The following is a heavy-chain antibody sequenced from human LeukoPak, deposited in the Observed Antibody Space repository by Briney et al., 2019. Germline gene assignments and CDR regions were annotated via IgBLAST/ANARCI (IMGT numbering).Heavy chain of an antibody. D-gene: IGHD3-10*01. CDR2: INPNSGGT. CDR3: ARDSENYYGSGSYYNSLTNWFDP. J-gene: IGHJ5*02. V-gene: IGHV1-2*02. CDR1: GYTFTGYY. Sequence: ASVKVSCKASGYTFTGYYMHWVRQAPGQGLEWVGWINPNSGGTNYAQKFQGRVTMTRDTSISTAYMELSRLRSDDTAVYYCARDSENYYGSGSYYNSLTNWFDPWGQGTLVTVSS.